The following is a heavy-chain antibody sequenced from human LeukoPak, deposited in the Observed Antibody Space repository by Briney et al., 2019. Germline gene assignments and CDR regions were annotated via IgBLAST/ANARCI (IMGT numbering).Heavy chain of an antibody. CDR2: INGNGGST. V-gene: IGHV3-64*01. Sequence: PGGSLRLSCAASGFTFSSYGMHWVRQAPGKGLEYVSAINGNGGSTYYANSVKGRFTISRDNSKNTLYLHMGSLRAEDMAVYYCARGGAAAGTRGNDFWGQGTLVTVSP. CDR3: ARGGAAAGTRGNDF. CDR1: GFTFSSYG. D-gene: IGHD6-13*01. J-gene: IGHJ4*02.